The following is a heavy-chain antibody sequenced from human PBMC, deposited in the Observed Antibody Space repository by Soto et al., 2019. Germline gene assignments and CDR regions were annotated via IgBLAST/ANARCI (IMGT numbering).Heavy chain of an antibody. V-gene: IGHV3-23*01. CDR3: AKGALSTYFD. J-gene: IGHJ4*02. Sequence: PGGSLRLSCAASGFTFSAYAMTWVRQAPGKGLEWVSYISSSGSTIYYADSVKGRFTISRDNSKNTLYLQMNSLRAEDTAVYYCAKGALSTYFDWGQGTLVTVSS. CDR2: ISSSGSTI. D-gene: IGHD3-9*01. CDR1: GFTFSAYA.